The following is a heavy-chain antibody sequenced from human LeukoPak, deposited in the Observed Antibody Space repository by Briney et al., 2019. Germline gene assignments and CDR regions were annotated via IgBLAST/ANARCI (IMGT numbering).Heavy chain of an antibody. CDR1: GFTFSTYW. Sequence: GGSLRLSCAASGFTFSTYWMSWVRQAPGKGLEWVANIKQDGSDKFYVDSVKGRFTISRDNAKNSMYLQMNSLRAEDTAVYYCARDLGNGDYVYDYWGQGTLVTVSS. D-gene: IGHD4-17*01. CDR2: IKQDGSDK. V-gene: IGHV3-7*01. J-gene: IGHJ4*02. CDR3: ARDLGNGDYVYDY.